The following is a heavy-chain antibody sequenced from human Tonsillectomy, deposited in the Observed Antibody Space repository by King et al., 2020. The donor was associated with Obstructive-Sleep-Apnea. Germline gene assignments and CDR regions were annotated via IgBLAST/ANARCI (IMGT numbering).Heavy chain of an antibody. Sequence: VQLQESGPGLVKPSQTLSLTCTVSGVSLSSGGYYWSWIRQHPGKGLEWIGYIYYHGSTYYHTSLKSRVNISVDTSKNQFSLKLSSGTAADTAVYYCARAAYCGGDCPLYYYYGMDVWGKGTTVTVSS. CDR2: IYYHGST. CDR3: ARAAYCGGDCPLYYYYGMDV. V-gene: IGHV4-31*03. CDR1: GVSLSSGGYY. D-gene: IGHD2-21*02. J-gene: IGHJ6*04.